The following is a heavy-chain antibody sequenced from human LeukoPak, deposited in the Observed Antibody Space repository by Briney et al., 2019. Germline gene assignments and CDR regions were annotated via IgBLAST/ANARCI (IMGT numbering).Heavy chain of an antibody. D-gene: IGHD5-18*01. J-gene: IGHJ4*02. CDR3: ARDKLRLWFYPDY. CDR1: GYSFTSYG. CDR2: ISDYNGNT. Sequence: ASVKVSCEASGYSFTSYGISWVRQAPGQGLEWMGWISDYNGNTNYAQKFQGRVTMTTDTSTTTAYMELRSLRSDDTAVYYCARDKLRLWFYPDYWGQGTLVTVSS. V-gene: IGHV1-18*04.